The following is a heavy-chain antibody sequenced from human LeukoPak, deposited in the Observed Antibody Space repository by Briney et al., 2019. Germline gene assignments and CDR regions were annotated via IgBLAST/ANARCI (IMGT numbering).Heavy chain of an antibody. D-gene: IGHD5-12*01. CDR2: LKSSGASP. CDR3: ASSRGHYPDY. CDR1: GGTFSSYA. V-gene: IGHV1-46*01. J-gene: IGHJ4*02. Sequence: ASVKVSCKASGGTFSSYAISWVRQAPGQGLEWMGILKSSGASPSYAQKFQGRVTMTSDTSTSIFHMELTSLRAEVAADYCWASSRGHYPDYWGQGTLVTVSS.